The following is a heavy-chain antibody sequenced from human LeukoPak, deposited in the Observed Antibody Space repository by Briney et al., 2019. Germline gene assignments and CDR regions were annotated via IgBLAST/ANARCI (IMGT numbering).Heavy chain of an antibody. CDR2: ISYDGRNK. D-gene: IGHD2-15*01. V-gene: IGHV3-30*04. Sequence: GGSLRLSRSTSGFTFNSYAVHWVRQAPGRGLEWVEVISYDGRNKYFADSVKGRFTISRDNPKNTLYLQMNRLRAEDTAVYHCARDRGSCSGGSCYYFDYWGQGTLVTVSS. J-gene: IGHJ4*02. CDR1: GFTFNSYA. CDR3: ARDRGSCSGGSCYYFDY.